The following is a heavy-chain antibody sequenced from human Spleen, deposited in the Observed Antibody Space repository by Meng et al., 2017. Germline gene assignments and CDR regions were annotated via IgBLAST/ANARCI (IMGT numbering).Heavy chain of an antibody. D-gene: IGHD3-3*01. J-gene: IGHJ3*02. CDR3: ASPVFRFLERGAFDI. CDR2: IYPGDSET. Sequence: GESLKISCKGSGYSFTSYWIGWVRQRPGKGLEWMGIIYPGDSETRYSPSFQGQVTISADESISTASLQWSSLKASDTAMYYCASPVFRFLERGAFDIWGQGTMVTVSS. V-gene: IGHV5-51*01. CDR1: GYSFTSYW.